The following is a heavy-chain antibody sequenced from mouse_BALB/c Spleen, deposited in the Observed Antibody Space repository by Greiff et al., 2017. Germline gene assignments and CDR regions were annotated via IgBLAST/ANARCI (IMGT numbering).Heavy chain of an antibody. D-gene: IGHD2-1*01. J-gene: IGHJ4*01. CDR2: IYPGSGST. V-gene: IGHV1S22*01. CDR1: GYTFTSYW. Sequence: LKQPGSELVRPGASVKLSCKASGYTFTSYWMHWVKQRHGQGLEWIGNIYPGSGSTNYDEKFKSKGTLTVDTSSSTAYMHLSSLTSEDSAVYYCAVYGNYDYYAMDYWGQGTSVTVSS. CDR3: AVYGNYDYYAMDY.